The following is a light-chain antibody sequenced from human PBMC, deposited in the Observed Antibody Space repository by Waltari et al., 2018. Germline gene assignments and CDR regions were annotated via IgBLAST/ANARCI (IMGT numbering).Light chain of an antibody. J-gene: IGLJ3*02. V-gene: IGLV8-61*01. CDR1: SGSISTTSY. CDR3: ALYMGSGIWV. CDR2: KAN. Sequence: QTVVTQEPSLSVSPGGTVTLTCALSSGSISTTSYATWYQQSPGQAPPTLVYKANRRSSGVPVRFSGSILGNKAALTITGAQADDESDYYCALYMGSGIWVFGGGTKLTVL.